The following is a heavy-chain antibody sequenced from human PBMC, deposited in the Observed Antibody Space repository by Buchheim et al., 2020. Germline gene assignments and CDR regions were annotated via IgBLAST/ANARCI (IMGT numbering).Heavy chain of an antibody. CDR2: ITKDGSEK. J-gene: IGHJ4*02. Sequence: VQLVESGGGLVQPGGSLSLSCTASGFTFRNYWRTWVRQAQGKGLEWVAKITKDGSEKYFLDSVKGRFPISRENAKNSLYLQMNSLRAEDTAVYYCVRELVVAPAEYFDSWGQGT. CDR1: GFTFRNYW. D-gene: IGHD2-15*01. V-gene: IGHV3-7*01. CDR3: VRELVVAPAEYFDS.